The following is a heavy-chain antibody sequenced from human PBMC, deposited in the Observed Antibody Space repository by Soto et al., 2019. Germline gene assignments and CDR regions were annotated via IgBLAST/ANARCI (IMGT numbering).Heavy chain of an antibody. Sequence: QVQLVESGGGVVQPGQSLRLSCAASGFTFNTYGMHWVRQAPGKGPEWVAVISSDGSKKYYADSVKGRFTISRDNSKNTLYLQMNSPGAEDTAVYYCANWNYPQSDWGQGTLVTVSS. CDR2: ISSDGSKK. V-gene: IGHV3-30*18. J-gene: IGHJ4*02. D-gene: IGHD1-7*01. CDR3: ANWNYPQSD. CDR1: GFTFNTYG.